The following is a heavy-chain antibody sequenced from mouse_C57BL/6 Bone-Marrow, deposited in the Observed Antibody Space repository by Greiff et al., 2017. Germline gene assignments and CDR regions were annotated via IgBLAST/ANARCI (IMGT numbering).Heavy chain of an antibody. Sequence: QVHVKHPGAELVKPGASVKMSCKASGYTFTSYWITWVKQRPGQGLEWIGDIYPGSGSTNYNEKFKSKATLTVDTSSSTAYMQLSSLTSEDSAVYYCARPYYSNYWYFDVWGTGTTVTVSS. J-gene: IGHJ1*03. D-gene: IGHD2-5*01. V-gene: IGHV1-55*01. CDR2: IYPGSGST. CDR3: ARPYYSNYWYFDV. CDR1: GYTFTSYW.